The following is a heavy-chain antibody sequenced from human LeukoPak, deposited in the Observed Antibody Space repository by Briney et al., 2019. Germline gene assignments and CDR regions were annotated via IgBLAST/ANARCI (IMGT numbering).Heavy chain of an antibody. CDR3: ARHVVAVGFDY. CDR1: GFTFSSYT. Sequence: PGGSLRLSCAASGFTFSSYTMNWVRQAPGKGLEWVSSTTSSSSYIYYADSVKGRFTISRDNAKNSLYLQMNSLRVEDTAVYYCARHVVAVGFDYWGQGTLVTVSS. CDR2: TTSSSSYI. D-gene: IGHD3-22*01. V-gene: IGHV3-21*01. J-gene: IGHJ4*02.